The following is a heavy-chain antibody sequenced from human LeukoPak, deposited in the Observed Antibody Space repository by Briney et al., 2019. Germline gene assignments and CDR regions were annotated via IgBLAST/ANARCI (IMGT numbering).Heavy chain of an antibody. Sequence: NPSETLSLTCTVSGGSISSYYWSWIRQPPGKGLEWIGYIYYSGSTNYNPSLKSRVTISVDTSKNQFSLKLSSVTAADTAVYYCARVLDYYGSGSYYNGGWFDPWGQGTLVTVSS. D-gene: IGHD3-10*01. CDR1: GGSISSYY. J-gene: IGHJ5*02. CDR3: ARVLDYYGSGSYYNGGWFDP. V-gene: IGHV4-59*01. CDR2: IYYSGST.